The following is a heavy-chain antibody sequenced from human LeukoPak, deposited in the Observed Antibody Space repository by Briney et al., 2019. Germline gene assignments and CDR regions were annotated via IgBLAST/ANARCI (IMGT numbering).Heavy chain of an antibody. CDR3: ARVEYGDYRPDYYYYYMDV. CDR1: GFTFDDYG. D-gene: IGHD4-17*01. V-gene: IGHV3-20*04. Sequence: PGGSLRLSCAASGFTFDDYGMSWVRQAPGKGLGWVSGINWNGGSTGYADSVKGRFTISRDNAKNSLYLQMNSLRAEDTALYYCARVEYGDYRPDYYYYYMDVWGKGTTVTVSS. CDR2: INWNGGST. J-gene: IGHJ6*03.